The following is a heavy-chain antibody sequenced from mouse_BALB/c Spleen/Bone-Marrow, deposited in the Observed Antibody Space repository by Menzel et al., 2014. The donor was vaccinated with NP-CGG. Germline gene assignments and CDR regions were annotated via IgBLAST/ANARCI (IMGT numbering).Heavy chain of an antibody. Sequence: EVKLMESGGGLVQPGGSRKLSCAASGFTFSSFGMHWIRQAPEKGLEWVAYISSGSNTIYYEDTVKGRFTISRDNPKKTLFLQMTSLRSEDTAMYYCARRGTMITAGPFAYWGQETLVTVSA. D-gene: IGHD2-4*01. J-gene: IGHJ3*01. CDR1: GFTFSSFG. CDR3: ARRGTMITAGPFAY. CDR2: ISSGSNTI. V-gene: IGHV5-17*02.